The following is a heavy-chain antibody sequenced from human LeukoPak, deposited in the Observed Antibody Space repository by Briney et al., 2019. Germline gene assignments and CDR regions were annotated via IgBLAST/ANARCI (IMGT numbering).Heavy chain of an antibody. Sequence: PGGSLRLSCAVSGFSVTNNYMSWVRQAPGKGLEWVSVFYVGGATYYADSVKGRFTISRDNSENTLYLQMKSLRAEDTAVYYCARGYGYNFFDYWGQGTLVTVSS. J-gene: IGHJ4*02. CDR2: FYVGGAT. D-gene: IGHD5-24*01. CDR1: GFSVTNNY. CDR3: ARGYGYNFFDY. V-gene: IGHV3-53*01.